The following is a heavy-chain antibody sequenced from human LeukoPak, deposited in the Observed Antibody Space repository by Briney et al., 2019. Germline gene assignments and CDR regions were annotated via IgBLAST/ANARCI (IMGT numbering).Heavy chain of an antibody. J-gene: IGHJ4*02. CDR2: INTNTGNP. V-gene: IGHV7-4-1*02. CDR3: TGGNDTTGYFTY. D-gene: IGHD3-9*01. CDR1: GYTFTNYT. Sequence: EASVTVSCKASGYTFTNYTINWVRQAPGQGLEYMGWINTNTGNPTYAQGFTGRFVFSLDTSVTTTYLQINSLKAADTAVYYCTGGNDTTGYFTYWGQGTLVTVSS.